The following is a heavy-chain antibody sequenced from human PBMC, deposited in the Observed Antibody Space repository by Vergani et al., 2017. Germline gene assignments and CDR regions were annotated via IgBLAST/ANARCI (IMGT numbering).Heavy chain of an antibody. V-gene: IGHV1-69*01. CDR1: GGTFSSYA. CDR3: ARSSSGGQLGHNYYYYYYMDV. J-gene: IGHJ6*03. Sequence: QVQLVQSGAEVKKPGSSVKVSCKASGGTFSSYAISWVRQAPGQGLEWMGGIIPIFGTANYAQKFQGRVTITADESTSTAYMGLSSLRSEDTAVYYCARSSSGGQLGHNYYYYYYMDVWGKGTTVTVSS. CDR2: IIPIFGTA. D-gene: IGHD6-6*01.